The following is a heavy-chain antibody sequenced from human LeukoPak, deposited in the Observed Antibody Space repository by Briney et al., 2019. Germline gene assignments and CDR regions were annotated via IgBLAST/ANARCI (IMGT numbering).Heavy chain of an antibody. Sequence: HAGGSLRLSCAASGFTFSGYGMHWVRQAPGKGLEWVTFIRYDGSNKYYADSVKGRFTISRDNSKNTLYLQMNSLRAEDTAVYYCAKEQGIAVAGPKGYFQHWGQGTLVTVSS. CDR3: AKEQGIAVAGPKGYFQH. CDR1: GFTFSGYG. J-gene: IGHJ1*01. V-gene: IGHV3-30*02. CDR2: IRYDGSNK. D-gene: IGHD6-19*01.